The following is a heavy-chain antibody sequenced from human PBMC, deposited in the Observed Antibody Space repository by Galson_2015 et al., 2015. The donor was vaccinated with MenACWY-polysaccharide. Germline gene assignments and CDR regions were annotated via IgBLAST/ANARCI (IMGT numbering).Heavy chain of an antibody. J-gene: IGHJ4*02. CDR3: ARVGDAGCSSTSCRATTFDY. Sequence: QSGAEVKKPGASVKVSCKASGYTFTSYGISWVRQAPGQGLEWMGWISAYNGNTNYAQKLQGRVTMTTDTSTSTAYMELRSLRSDDTAVYYCARVGDAGCSSTSCRATTFDYWGQGTLVTVSS. CDR1: GYTFTSYG. CDR2: ISAYNGNT. V-gene: IGHV1-18*01. D-gene: IGHD2-2*01.